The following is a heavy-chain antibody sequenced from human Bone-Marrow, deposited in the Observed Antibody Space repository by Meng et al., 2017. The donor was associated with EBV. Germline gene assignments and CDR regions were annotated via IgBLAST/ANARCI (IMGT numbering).Heavy chain of an antibody. CDR1: GGSFSGYY. CDR3: ATQRRDTDWFDP. J-gene: IGHJ5*02. CDR2: INHSGST. V-gene: IGHV4-34*01. D-gene: IGHD6-25*01. Sequence: VNLPQWGAGLLTPSETLPLPCAVYGGSFSGYYWTWIRQPPGKGLEWIGEINHSGSTNYNPSLKSRVTISVDTSKNQFSLKLSSVTAADTAVYYCATQRRDTDWFDPWGQGTLVTVSS.